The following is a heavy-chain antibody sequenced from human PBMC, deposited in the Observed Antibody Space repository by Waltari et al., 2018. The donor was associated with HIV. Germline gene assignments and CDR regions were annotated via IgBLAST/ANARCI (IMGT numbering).Heavy chain of an antibody. CDR2: INRDGSRT. CDR1: GFTFSSYW. D-gene: IGHD1-7*01. V-gene: IGHV3-74*01. J-gene: IGHJ4*02. CDR3: ARAGRDGKLPPDY. Sequence: EVQLVESGGGLVQPGGSLRLSCAASGFTFSSYWTHWVRQAPGKGLVWVSRINRDGSRTSFADSVKGRFTISRDNAKNALYLQMNSLRAEDTAVYYCARAGRDGKLPPDYWGQGTLVTVSS.